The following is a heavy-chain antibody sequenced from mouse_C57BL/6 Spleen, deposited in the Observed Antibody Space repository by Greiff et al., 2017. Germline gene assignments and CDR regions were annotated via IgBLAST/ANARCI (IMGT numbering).Heavy chain of an antibody. CDR3: ARWGTTVVAENFDV. CDR2: IDPSDSYT. J-gene: IGHJ1*03. D-gene: IGHD1-1*01. CDR1: GYTFTSYW. Sequence: QVQLQQPGAELVKPGASVKLSCKASGYTFTSYWMQWVKQRPGQGLEWIGEIDPSDSYTNYNQKFKGKATLNVDTSSSTAYMQLSSLTSEDSAVYYCARWGTTVVAENFDVWGTGTTVTVSS. V-gene: IGHV1-50*01.